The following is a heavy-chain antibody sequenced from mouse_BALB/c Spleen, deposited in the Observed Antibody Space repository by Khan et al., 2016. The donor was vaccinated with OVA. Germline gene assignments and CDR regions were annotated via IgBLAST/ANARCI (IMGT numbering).Heavy chain of an antibody. V-gene: IGHV1S137*01. J-gene: IGHJ2*01. D-gene: IGHD2-3*01. CDR3: PLPAYAGSSVS. Sequence: QVQLQQPGPELVRPGVSVKISCKGSGYTFTDDAMYWVKQSHAKSLEGSGLISTYSGSTNYNKKFKGKVTMTVDKSSSEAYMELARLTSEDSAISSCPLPAYAGSSVSWGHLTTLPFSS. CDR1: GYTFTDDA. CDR2: ISTYSGST.